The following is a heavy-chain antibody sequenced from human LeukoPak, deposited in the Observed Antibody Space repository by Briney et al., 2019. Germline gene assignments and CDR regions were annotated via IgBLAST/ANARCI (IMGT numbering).Heavy chain of an antibody. CDR1: GGTFSSYA. D-gene: IGHD3-22*01. CDR3: ARNYYYSSGYHDYFDY. J-gene: IGHJ4*02. CDR2: IIPILGIA. V-gene: IGHV1-69*04. Sequence: SVKVSCKASGGTFSSYAISWVRQAHGQGLEWMGRIIPILGIANYSQKFQSRDTITADKSTSTAYMELSSLRSEDTAVYYCARNYYYSSGYHDYFDYWGQGTLVTVSS.